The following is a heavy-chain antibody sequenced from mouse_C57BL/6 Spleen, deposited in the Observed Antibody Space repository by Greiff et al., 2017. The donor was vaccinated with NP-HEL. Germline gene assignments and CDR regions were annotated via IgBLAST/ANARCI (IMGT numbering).Heavy chain of an antibody. CDR2: IYPGDGDT. V-gene: IGHV1-82*01. Sequence: QVQLQQSGPELVKPGASVKISCKASGYAFSSSWMNWVKQRPGKGLEWIGRIYPGDGDTNYNGKFKGKATLTADKSSSTAYMQLSSLTSEDSAVYFCARSYGSREYFDVWGTGTTVTVSS. CDR1: GYAFSSSW. J-gene: IGHJ1*03. D-gene: IGHD1-1*01. CDR3: ARSYGSREYFDV.